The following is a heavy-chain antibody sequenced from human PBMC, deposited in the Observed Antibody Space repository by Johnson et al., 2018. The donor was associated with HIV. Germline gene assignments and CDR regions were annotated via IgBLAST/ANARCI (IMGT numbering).Heavy chain of an antibody. Sequence: VQLVESGGGLVQPGGSLRVSCAASGFSFSKYWMTWVRQAPGKGLEWVANVKQDGSEKYYVDSVKGRFTISRDNAKNSLYLQMNGLRAEDTAVYYCARLPSRGGTIKDAFDIWGQGTMVTVSS. V-gene: IGHV3-7*03. CDR3: ARLPSRGGTIKDAFDI. CDR2: VKQDGSEK. D-gene: IGHD2-15*01. CDR1: GFSFSKYW. J-gene: IGHJ3*02.